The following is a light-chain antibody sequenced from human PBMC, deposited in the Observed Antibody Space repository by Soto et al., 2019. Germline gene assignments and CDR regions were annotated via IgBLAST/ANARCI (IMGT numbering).Light chain of an antibody. J-gene: IGKJ2*01. V-gene: IGKV3-20*01. CDR1: QTVSSTY. CDR2: GAS. Sequence: EIVLTQSPGTLSLSPGERATLSCRASQTVSSTYLDLYQQKPGQAPRLLIHGASSRATGIPDRISGSGSGTEFTLTISRLEPEDFAGYYCQLYDSSLYTFGQGTKLEIK. CDR3: QLYDSSLYT.